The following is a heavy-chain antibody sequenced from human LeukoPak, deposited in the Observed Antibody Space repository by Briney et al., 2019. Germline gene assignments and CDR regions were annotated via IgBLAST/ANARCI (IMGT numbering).Heavy chain of an antibody. Sequence: GGSLRLSCVASGITFSNSWVHWIRQAPGKGLEWVGNINQDGSQKYYVDSVKGRFTISRDTAKNSVDLEMNSLRAEDTAVYFCARDRGFTSYDFWGQGILVTVSS. J-gene: IGHJ4*02. CDR3: ARDRGFTSYDF. CDR2: INQDGSQK. V-gene: IGHV3-7*01. CDR1: GITFSNSW. D-gene: IGHD3/OR15-3a*01.